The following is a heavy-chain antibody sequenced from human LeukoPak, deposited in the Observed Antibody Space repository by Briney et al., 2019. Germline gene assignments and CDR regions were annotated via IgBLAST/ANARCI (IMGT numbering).Heavy chain of an antibody. Sequence: GRSLILSCAASGFTFDDYAMHWVRQAPGKGLEWVSGISWNSGSIGYADSVKGRFTISRDNAKNSLYLQMNSLRAEDTALYYCAKDRAVVGATTDFDYWGQGTLVTVSS. D-gene: IGHD1-26*01. CDR1: GFTFDDYA. V-gene: IGHV3-9*01. CDR3: AKDRAVVGATTDFDY. J-gene: IGHJ4*02. CDR2: ISWNSGSI.